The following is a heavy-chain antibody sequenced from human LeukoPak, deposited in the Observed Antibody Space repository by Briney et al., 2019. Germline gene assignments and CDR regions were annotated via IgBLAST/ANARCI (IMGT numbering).Heavy chain of an antibody. V-gene: IGHV1-46*01. J-gene: IGHJ5*02. CDR2: INPSGGST. Sequence: ASVKVSCKASGYTFTSYYMHWVRQAPGQGLEWMGIINPSGGSTSYAQKLQGRVTMTTDTSTSTAYMELRSLRSDDTAVYYCARGNWNDEWGQGTLVTVSS. CDR1: GYTFTSYY. CDR3: ARGNWNDE.